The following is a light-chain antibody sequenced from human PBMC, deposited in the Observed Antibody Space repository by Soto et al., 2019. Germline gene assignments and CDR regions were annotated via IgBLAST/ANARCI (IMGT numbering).Light chain of an antibody. V-gene: IGKV3-15*01. Sequence: EIVMTRSPATLSLSPGVRATLSCGASQSISDTLAWYQQKPGQAPRLLIHGASTRAIGFPARFSGSGSGTHFPLTISGLQSEDFAVYYCQQYNNWPQTFGQGTKV. CDR2: GAS. CDR3: QQYNNWPQT. J-gene: IGKJ1*01. CDR1: QSISDT.